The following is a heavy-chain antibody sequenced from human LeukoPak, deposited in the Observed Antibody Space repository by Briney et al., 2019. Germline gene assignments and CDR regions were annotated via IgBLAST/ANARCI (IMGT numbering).Heavy chain of an antibody. V-gene: IGHV1-2*02. CDR1: GYTFIGYY. CDR3: ATGSGSYSRR. J-gene: IGHJ4*02. Sequence: GASVKVSCKASGYTFIGYYIHWVRQAPGQGLEWMGWINPNSGGTNYAQKFQGRVTMTRDTSISTAYMELSRLRSDDTAVYYCATGSGSYSRRWGQGTLVTVSS. D-gene: IGHD3-10*01. CDR2: INPNSGGT.